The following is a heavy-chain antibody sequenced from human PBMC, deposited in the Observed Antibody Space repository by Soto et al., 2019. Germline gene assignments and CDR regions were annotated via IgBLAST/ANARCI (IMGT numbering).Heavy chain of an antibody. J-gene: IGHJ5*02. CDR2: IYYSGST. V-gene: IGHV4-31*03. CDR1: GGSISSGGYY. D-gene: IGHD4-17*01. Sequence: SETLPLTCTVSGGSISSGGYYLSWIRQHPGKGLEWIGYIYYSGSTYYNPSLKSRVTISVDTSKNQFSLKLSSVTAADTAVYYCARGPTVYNWFDPWGQGTLVTVSS. CDR3: ARGPTVYNWFDP.